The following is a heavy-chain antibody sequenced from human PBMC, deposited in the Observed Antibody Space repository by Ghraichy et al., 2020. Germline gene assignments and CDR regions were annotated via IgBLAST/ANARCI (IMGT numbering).Heavy chain of an antibody. Sequence: GGSLRLSCAASGFTFSNAWMSWVRQAPGKGLEWVGRIKSKTDGGTTDYAAPVKGRFTISRDDSKNTLYLQMNSLKTEDTAVYYCTTEETYYYDSSGYSVGAFDIWGQGTMVTVSS. CDR1: GFTFSNAW. J-gene: IGHJ3*02. D-gene: IGHD3-22*01. V-gene: IGHV3-15*01. CDR3: TTEETYYYDSSGYSVGAFDI. CDR2: IKSKTDGGTT.